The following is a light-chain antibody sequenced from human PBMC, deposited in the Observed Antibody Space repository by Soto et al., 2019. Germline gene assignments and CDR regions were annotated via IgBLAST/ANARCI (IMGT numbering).Light chain of an antibody. Sequence: ETVISQSPATLSVSKGERATLSCRASQGIGDTLAWYQHKPGQTPRLLIYDTSTRATGVPTRFSGSRSGAEFTLTINSLQSEDFAVYYCQPYNNWPLTFGGGTKVDIK. CDR2: DTS. CDR3: QPYNNWPLT. V-gene: IGKV3-15*01. CDR1: QGIGDT. J-gene: IGKJ4*01.